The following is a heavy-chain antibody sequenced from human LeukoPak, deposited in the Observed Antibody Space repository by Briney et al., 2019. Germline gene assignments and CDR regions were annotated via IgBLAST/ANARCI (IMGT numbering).Heavy chain of an antibody. V-gene: IGHV4-59*08. D-gene: IGHD5-18*01. CDR1: GGSINLYY. Sequence: SETLSLPCSVSGGSINLYYWIWIRQPPGKGLEWIGYISYTGGDTNYNPSLKSRLTISVDTSKNQFSLMLTSVTAADTAVYYCARQPAATAAFDIWGQGTMVTVSS. CDR2: ISYTGGDT. J-gene: IGHJ3*02. CDR3: ARQPAATAAFDI.